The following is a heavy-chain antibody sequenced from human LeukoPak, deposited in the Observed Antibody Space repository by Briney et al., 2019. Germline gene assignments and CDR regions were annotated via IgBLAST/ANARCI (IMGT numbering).Heavy chain of an antibody. CDR1: GFTVSDNY. V-gene: IGHV3-23*01. D-gene: IGHD3-10*01. CDR2: ISGSGGST. J-gene: IGHJ4*02. Sequence: GGSLRLSCAVSGFTVSDNYMSWVRQAPGKGLEWVSAISGSGGSTYYADSVKGRFTISRDNSKNTLYLQMNSLRAEDTAVYYCAKDRSRGVRGNLDYWGQGTLVTVSS. CDR3: AKDRSRGVRGNLDY.